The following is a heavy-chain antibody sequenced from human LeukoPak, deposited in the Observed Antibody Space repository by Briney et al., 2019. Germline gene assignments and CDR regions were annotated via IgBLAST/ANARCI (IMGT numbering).Heavy chain of an antibody. V-gene: IGHV5-51*01. D-gene: IGHD1-7*01. CDR2: IYPGDSNT. J-gene: IGHJ4*02. CDR3: ARQNNWNYGY. Sequence: GESLKISCKASGYSFTTYWIGWVRQMPGKGLEWMGIIYPGDSNTRYSPSFQGQVTISVDKSISTAYLQWNSLKASDTAVYYCARQNNWNYGYWGQGTLVTVSS. CDR1: GYSFTTYW.